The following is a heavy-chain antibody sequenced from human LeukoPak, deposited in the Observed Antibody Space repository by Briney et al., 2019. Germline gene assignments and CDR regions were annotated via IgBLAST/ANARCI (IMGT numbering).Heavy chain of an antibody. CDR2: ISTSGTT. CDR3: ATRGAPGYYYGMDV. Sequence: GGSLRLSCAASGFTVSSNYMSWVRQAPGKGLEWISIISTSGTTSYADSVKGRFTISRDNSRNTLYLQMNSLRAEDTAVYYCATRGAPGYYYGMDVWGQGTTVTVSS. J-gene: IGHJ6*02. V-gene: IGHV3-66*01. D-gene: IGHD1-26*01. CDR1: GFTVSSNY.